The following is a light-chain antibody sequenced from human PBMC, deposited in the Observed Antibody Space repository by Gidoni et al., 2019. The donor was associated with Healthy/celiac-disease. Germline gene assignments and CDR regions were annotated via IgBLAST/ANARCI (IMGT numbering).Light chain of an antibody. Sequence: QSALTQPPSVSGSPGQSVTISCTGTSSDVGSYNRVSWYQQPPGTAPNLMIYEVSNRPSGVPDRFSGSKSGNTASLTISGLQAEDEADYYCSSYTSSRTHVVFGGGTKLTVL. CDR3: SSYTSSRTHVV. J-gene: IGLJ2*01. CDR2: EVS. CDR1: SSDVGSYNR. V-gene: IGLV2-18*02.